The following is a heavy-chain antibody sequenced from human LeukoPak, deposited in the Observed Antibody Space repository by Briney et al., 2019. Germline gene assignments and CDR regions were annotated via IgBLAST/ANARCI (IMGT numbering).Heavy chain of an antibody. CDR2: TYYRSKWYN. J-gene: IGHJ5*02. Sequence: SQTLSLTCAISGDSVSSNSAAWNWIRQSPTRGLEWLGRTYYRSKWYNDYAVSVKSRITINPDTSKNQFSLQLNSVTPEDTAVYYCARSAAFLDILTGYTGWFDPWGQGTLVTVSS. V-gene: IGHV6-1*01. CDR1: GDSVSSNSAA. CDR3: ARSAAFLDILTGYTGWFDP. D-gene: IGHD3-9*01.